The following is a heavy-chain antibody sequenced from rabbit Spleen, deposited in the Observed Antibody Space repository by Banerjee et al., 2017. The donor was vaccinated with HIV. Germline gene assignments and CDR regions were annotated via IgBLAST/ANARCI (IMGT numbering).Heavy chain of an antibody. V-gene: IGHV1S40*01. CDR3: AGYVGGSYGGYGL. Sequence: EESGGDLVKPGASLTLTCTASGFAFSGDSYMCWVRQAPGKGLEWIVCIDCGSGGFAYFTSWAKGRFTTTTSSSTAVPLQITSLAAADAASYFCAGYVGGSYGGYGLWGQGTLVTVS. CDR1: GFAFSGDSY. D-gene: IGHD8-1*01. CDR2: IDCGSGGFA. J-gene: IGHJ4*01.